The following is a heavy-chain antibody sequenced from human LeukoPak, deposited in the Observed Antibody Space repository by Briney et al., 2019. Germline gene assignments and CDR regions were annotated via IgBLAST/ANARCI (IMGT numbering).Heavy chain of an antibody. J-gene: IGHJ4*02. CDR3: ARIAKDYGGNSGGDY. Sequence: SVKVSCKASGGTFSSYTISWVRQAPGQGLEWMGRIIPILGIANYAQKFQGRVTITADKSTSTAYMELSGLRSEDTAVYYCARIAKDYGGNSGGDYWGQGTLVTVSS. CDR1: GGTFSSYT. D-gene: IGHD4-23*01. CDR2: IIPILGIA. V-gene: IGHV1-69*02.